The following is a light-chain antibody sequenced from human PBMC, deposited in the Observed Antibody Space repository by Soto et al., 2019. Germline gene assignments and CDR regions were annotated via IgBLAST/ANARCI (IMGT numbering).Light chain of an antibody. Sequence: QSALTQPPSASGSPGQSVTISCTGTSSDVGGYNYVSWYQQHPGKAPKVIIYEVNKRPSGVPDRFSGSKSGTSASLAITGLQADDEADYYCQSYDSSLSAHYVFGTGTKVTVL. CDR2: EVN. CDR3: QSYDSSLSAHYV. CDR1: SSDVGGYNY. V-gene: IGLV2-8*01. J-gene: IGLJ1*01.